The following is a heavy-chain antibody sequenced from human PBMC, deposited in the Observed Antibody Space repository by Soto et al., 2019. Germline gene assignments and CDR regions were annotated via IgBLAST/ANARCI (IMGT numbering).Heavy chain of an antibody. D-gene: IGHD2-2*01. J-gene: IGHJ3*02. CDR2: IYYSGST. CDR1: GGTISSGGCY. V-gene: IGHV4-31*03. CDR3: ARDQSRGYCSSTSCYFGAFDI. Sequence: TMSLTCTVSGGTISSGGCYWSWNRKHPGKGLEWIGYIYYSGSTYYNPSLKSRVTISVDTSKNQFSLKLSSVTAADTAMYYCARDQSRGYCSSTSCYFGAFDIWGQGTMVTVSS.